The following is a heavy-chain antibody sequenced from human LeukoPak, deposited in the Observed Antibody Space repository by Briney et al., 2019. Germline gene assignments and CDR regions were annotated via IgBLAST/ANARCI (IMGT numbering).Heavy chain of an antibody. CDR1: GFNFIDYS. D-gene: IGHD5-12*01. J-gene: IGHJ4*01. CDR3: ARDHRYAFDN. Sequence: GGSLRLSCAASGFNFIDYSMNWVRQAPGKGLEWISYIGISSGNTKYADSVKGRFTISRDKARNSLYLQMNSLRVEDTAVYYCARDHRYAFDNWGHGTLVTASS. V-gene: IGHV3-48*01. CDR2: IGISSGNT.